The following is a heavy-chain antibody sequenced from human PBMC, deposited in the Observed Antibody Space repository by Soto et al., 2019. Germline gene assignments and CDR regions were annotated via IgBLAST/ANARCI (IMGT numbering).Heavy chain of an antibody. J-gene: IGHJ6*02. CDR1: GDSVSSNSAA. CDR2: TYYRSKWYN. Sequence: SQTLSLTCAISGDSVSSNSAAWNWIRQSPSRGLEWLGRTYYRSKWYNDYAVSVKSRITINPDTSKNQFSLQLNSVTPEDTAVYYCARGDYSRQPRRYYYYGMDVWGQGTTVTVSS. D-gene: IGHD2-21*01. CDR3: ARGDYSRQPRRYYYYGMDV. V-gene: IGHV6-1*01.